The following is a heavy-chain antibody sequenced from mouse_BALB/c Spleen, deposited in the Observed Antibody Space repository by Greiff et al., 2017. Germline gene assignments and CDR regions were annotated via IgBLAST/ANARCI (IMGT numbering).Heavy chain of an antibody. J-gene: IGHJ4*01. CDR2: INPYNGGT. D-gene: IGHD2-4*01. V-gene: IGHV1S135*01. CDR3: ARSTMITTGAMDY. Sequence: VQLQQSGPELVKPGASMKISCKASGYSFTGYTMNWVKQSHGKNLEWIGLINPYNGGTSYNQKFKGKATLTVDKSSSTAYMHLSSLTSEDSAVYYCARSTMITTGAMDYWGQGTSVTVSS. CDR1: GYSFTGYT.